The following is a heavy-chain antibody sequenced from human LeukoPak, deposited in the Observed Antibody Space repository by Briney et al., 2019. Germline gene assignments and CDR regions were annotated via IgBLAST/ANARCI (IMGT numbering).Heavy chain of an antibody. CDR3: ARGGTSGSLIY. CDR1: GFTFSNYW. J-gene: IGHJ4*02. CDR2: INSDGGST. Sequence: GGSLRLSCAASGFTFSNYWMHWVRQDPLKGLVWVSRINSDGGSTGYADSVKGRFTISRDNAKNTLYLQMNSLRSEDTALYYCARGGTSGSLIYWGQGTLVTVSS. V-gene: IGHV3-74*01. D-gene: IGHD1-26*01.